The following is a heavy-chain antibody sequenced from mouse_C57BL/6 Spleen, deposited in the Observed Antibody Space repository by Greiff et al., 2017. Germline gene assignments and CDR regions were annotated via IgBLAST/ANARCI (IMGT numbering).Heavy chain of an antibody. CDR2: IDPSDSYT. Sequence: QVQLQQPGAELVRPGTSVKLSCKASGYTFTSYWLHWVKQRPGQGLAWIGVIDPSDSYTNYNQKFKGKATLTVDTSSSTAYMQLSSLTSEDSAVYYCARPSYYSNSLFAYWGQGTLVTVSA. V-gene: IGHV1-59*01. J-gene: IGHJ3*01. CDR3: ARPSYYSNSLFAY. CDR1: GYTFTSYW. D-gene: IGHD2-5*01.